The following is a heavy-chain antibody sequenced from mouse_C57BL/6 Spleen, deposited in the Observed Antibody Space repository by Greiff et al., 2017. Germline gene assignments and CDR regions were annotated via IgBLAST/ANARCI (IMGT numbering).Heavy chain of an antibody. J-gene: IGHJ1*03. V-gene: IGHV3-6*01. D-gene: IGHD1-1*01. CDR2: ISYDGSN. Sequence: EVQLVESGPGLVKPSPSLSLTCSVTGYSITSGYYWNWIRQFPGNKLEWMGYISYDGSNNYNPSLKNRISITRDTSKNQFFLKLNSVTTEDTATYYCARRDGSSYGWYFDVWGTGTTVTVSS. CDR3: ARRDGSSYGWYFDV. CDR1: GYSITSGYY.